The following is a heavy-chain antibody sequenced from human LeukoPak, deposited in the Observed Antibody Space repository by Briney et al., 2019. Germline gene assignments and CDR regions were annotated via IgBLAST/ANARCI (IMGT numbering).Heavy chain of an antibody. V-gene: IGHV3-74*01. CDR2: INSDGSST. CDR1: GFTFSSYW. J-gene: IGHJ5*02. CDR3: ASVQYSFFDP. Sequence: PGGSLRLSCAASGFTFSSYWMHWVRQAPGKGLVWVSRINSDGSSTSYADSVKGRFTIPRDNAKNTLHLQMNSLRVEDTAVYYCASVQYSFFDPWGQGTLVTVSS. D-gene: IGHD2/OR15-2a*01.